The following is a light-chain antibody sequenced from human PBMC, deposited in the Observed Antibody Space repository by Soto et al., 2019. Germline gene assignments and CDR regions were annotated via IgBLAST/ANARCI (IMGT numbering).Light chain of an antibody. CDR2: AAS. V-gene: IGKV1-39*01. CDR1: QSITNS. CDR3: QQGHSMPFT. Sequence: DIQMTQSPSSLSASVGDRVTITCRASQSITNSLNWYQHKPGKATTLVVYAASSFQSGVPSRFSGSVSGTDFTLTISSLQPEDFATYFCQQGHSMPFTFGPGTKVDIK. J-gene: IGKJ3*01.